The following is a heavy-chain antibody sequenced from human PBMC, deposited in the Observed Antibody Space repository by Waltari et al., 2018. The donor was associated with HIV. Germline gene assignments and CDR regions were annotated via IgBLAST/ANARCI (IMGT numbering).Heavy chain of an antibody. Sequence: QVQLVQSGGEVQKPGASVKVSCKASGYTFIDHGITWVRQAPGQGLEWMAWISPYNGNTDYAQRFQGRGSVTTDTSTNTAYMELRSLRSDDTAVYFCARVAGSDYFDYWGQGTLVTVSS. CDR2: ISPYNGNT. J-gene: IGHJ4*02. D-gene: IGHD6-19*01. CDR3: ARVAGSDYFDY. CDR1: GYTFIDHG. V-gene: IGHV1-18*01.